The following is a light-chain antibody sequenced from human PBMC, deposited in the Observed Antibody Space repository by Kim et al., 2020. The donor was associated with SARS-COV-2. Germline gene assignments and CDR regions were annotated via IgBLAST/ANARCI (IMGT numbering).Light chain of an antibody. CDR1: SSDVGSYNL. CDR3: CSYAGSSTFVV. J-gene: IGLJ2*01. V-gene: IGLV2-23*02. Sequence: SITISCTGNSSDVGSYNLVSWYQQQPGKAPKLMIYEVSKRPSGVSNRFSGSKSGNTASLTISGLQAEDEADYYCCSYAGSSTFVVFGGGTQLTVL. CDR2: EVS.